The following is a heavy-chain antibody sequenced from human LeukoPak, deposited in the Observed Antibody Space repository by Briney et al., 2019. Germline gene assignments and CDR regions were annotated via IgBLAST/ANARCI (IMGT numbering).Heavy chain of an antibody. CDR2: SYYSGST. Sequence: SETLSLTCTVSGAPISSSSYYWGWIRQPPGKGLEWIGTSYYSGSTYYNASLKSRVTISMGTSKNQFSLKLSSVTAADTAVYYCARLAAGSGSFDYWGQGTLVIVFS. J-gene: IGHJ4*02. CDR1: GAPISSSSYY. D-gene: IGHD6-19*01. V-gene: IGHV4-39*01. CDR3: ARLAAGSGSFDY.